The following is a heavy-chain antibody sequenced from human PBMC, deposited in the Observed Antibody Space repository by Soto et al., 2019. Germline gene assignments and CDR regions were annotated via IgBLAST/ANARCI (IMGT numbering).Heavy chain of an antibody. D-gene: IGHD3-10*01. CDR2: IYWDDDK. V-gene: IGHV2-5*02. CDR1: GFSLSTSGVG. J-gene: IGHJ4*02. CDR3: ANLTTYYYGSGNNY. Sequence: QITLKESGPTLVKPTQTLTLTCTFSGFSLSTSGVGVGWIRQPPGKALEWLALIYWDDDKRYSPSLKSRLTITKDTSKNQVVRKMTNMDPVDTATYYCANLTTYYYGSGNNYWGQGTLVTVSS.